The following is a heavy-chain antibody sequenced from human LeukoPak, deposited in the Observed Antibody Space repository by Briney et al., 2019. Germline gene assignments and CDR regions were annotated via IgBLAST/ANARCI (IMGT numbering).Heavy chain of an antibody. J-gene: IGHJ3*02. CDR2: INSDGSST. D-gene: IGHD3-22*01. CDR1: GFTFSSYW. CDR3: AREGDSMIVVEGAFDI. Sequence: GGSLRHSCAASGFTFSSYWMHWVRQAPGKGLVWVSRINSDGSSTSYADSVKGRFTISRDNAKNTLYLQMNSLRAEDTAVYYCAREGDSMIVVEGAFDIWGQGTMVTVSS. V-gene: IGHV3-74*01.